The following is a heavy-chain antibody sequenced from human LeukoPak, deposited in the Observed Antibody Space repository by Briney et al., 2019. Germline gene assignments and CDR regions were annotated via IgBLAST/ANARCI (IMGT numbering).Heavy chain of an antibody. CDR3: ARVWNYYYYYMDV. J-gene: IGHJ6*03. CDR1: GFTFSSYA. D-gene: IGHD1-1*01. Sequence: GGSLRLSCAASGFTFSSYAMNWVRQAPGKGLEWVSSISSSSSYIYYADSVKGRFTISRDNAKNSLYLQMNSLRAEDTAVYYCARVWNYYYYYMDVWGKGTTVTVSS. CDR2: ISSSSSYI. V-gene: IGHV3-21*01.